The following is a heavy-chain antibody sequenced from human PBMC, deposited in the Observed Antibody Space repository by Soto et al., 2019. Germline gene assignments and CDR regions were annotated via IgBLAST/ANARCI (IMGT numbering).Heavy chain of an antibody. Sequence: SETLSLTCTVSGGSVTNGGYYWTWIRQPPGKGLEWIGYISYSGSTTYNPSLKSRVTVSQDTSKNQFSLKVRSVTTADTAVYYCARAYSKVYFDYWGQGTLV. CDR2: ISYSGST. CDR3: ARAYSKVYFDY. CDR1: GGSVTNGGYY. D-gene: IGHD4-4*01. V-gene: IGHV4-61*08. J-gene: IGHJ4*02.